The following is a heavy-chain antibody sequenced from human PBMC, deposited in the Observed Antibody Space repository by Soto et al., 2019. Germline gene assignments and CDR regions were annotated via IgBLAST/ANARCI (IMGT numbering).Heavy chain of an antibody. CDR2: IYYSGST. J-gene: IGHJ4*02. D-gene: IGHD3-22*01. Sequence: PSETLSLTCTVSGGSISSYYWSWIRQPPGKGLEWIGYIYYSGSTNYNPSLKSRVTISVDTSKNQFSLKLSSVTAADTAVYYCARENYYDSSGYRTFDYWGQGTLVTVPQ. CDR3: ARENYYDSSGYRTFDY. CDR1: GGSISSYY. V-gene: IGHV4-59*01.